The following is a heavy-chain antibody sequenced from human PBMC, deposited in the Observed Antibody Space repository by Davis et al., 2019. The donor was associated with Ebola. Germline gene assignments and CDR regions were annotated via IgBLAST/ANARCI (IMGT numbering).Heavy chain of an antibody. CDR1: GGSLSNSVYN. Sequence: SETLSLTCSVSGGSLSNSVYNWGWIRQTPEKGLEWIASIYYSGNTHYNPSLKSRVTISVDTSKNQFSLKVSSLTAADTAVYYCARLTLASVPDIVDHWGQGSLVTVSP. CDR2: IYYSGNT. D-gene: IGHD5-12*01. J-gene: IGHJ4*02. CDR3: ARLTLASVPDIVDH. V-gene: IGHV4-39*01.